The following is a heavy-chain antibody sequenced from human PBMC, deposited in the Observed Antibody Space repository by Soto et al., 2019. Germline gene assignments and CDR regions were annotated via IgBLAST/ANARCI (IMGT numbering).Heavy chain of an antibody. V-gene: IGHV4-61*08. D-gene: IGHD6-19*01. CDR3: ARDRPRTIYNSDSYYSGLDV. Sequence: QVQLQESGPGLVKPSETLSLTCTVSGGSVSSGDYYWSWIRQPPGKGLEWIGYLYYSGSTTYNPPTTDNPSLKSRVTISLDTSKNQFSPKRSSMTAADTALYYCARDRPRTIYNSDSYYSGLDVWGLGTTVTVSS. CDR2: LYYSGST. J-gene: IGHJ6*02. CDR1: GGSVSSGDYY.